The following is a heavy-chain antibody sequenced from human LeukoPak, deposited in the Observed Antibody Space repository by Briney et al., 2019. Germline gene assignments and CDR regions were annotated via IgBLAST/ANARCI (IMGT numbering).Heavy chain of an antibody. D-gene: IGHD2-2*01. CDR3: ARSVVPAADFDY. J-gene: IGHJ4*01. CDR1: GYTFTGYY. CDR2: INPNSGGT. Sequence: ASVKASCKASGYTFTGYYMHWVRQAPGQGLEWMGWINPNSGGTNYAQKFQGRVTMTRDTSISTAYMELSRLRSDDTAVYYCARSVVPAADFDYWGQGTLVTVSS. V-gene: IGHV1-2*02.